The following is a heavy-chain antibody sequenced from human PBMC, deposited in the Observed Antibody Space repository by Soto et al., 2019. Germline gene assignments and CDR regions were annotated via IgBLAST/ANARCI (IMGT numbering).Heavy chain of an antibody. CDR3: ARISGYCISTSCPFDY. Sequence: ASVKVSCKASGYTFTSYYMHWVRQAPGQGLEWMGIINPSGGSTSYAQKFQGRVTMTRDTSTSTVYMELSSLRSEDTAVYYCARISGYCISTSCPFDYWGQGTLVTVSS. J-gene: IGHJ4*02. CDR2: INPSGGST. V-gene: IGHV1-46*01. CDR1: GYTFTSYY. D-gene: IGHD2-2*01.